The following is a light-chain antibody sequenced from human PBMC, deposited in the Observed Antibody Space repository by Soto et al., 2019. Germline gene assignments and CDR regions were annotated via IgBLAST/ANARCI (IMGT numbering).Light chain of an antibody. J-gene: IGKJ4*01. Sequence: DIVMTQSPASLAVSRGERATINCKSSQSVLYSSNNKNYLAWYQQKPGQPPKLLIYWASTRESGVPDRFSGSGSGTDFTLTISSLQAEDVAVYYCQQYYSTPPLTFGGGTKVDIK. CDR2: WAS. CDR3: QQYYSTPPLT. CDR1: QSVLYSSNNKNY. V-gene: IGKV4-1*01.